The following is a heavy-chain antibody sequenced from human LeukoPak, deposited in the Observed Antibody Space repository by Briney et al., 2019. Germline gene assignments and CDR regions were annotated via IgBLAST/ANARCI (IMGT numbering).Heavy chain of an antibody. CDR3: ARSLTHGWYVDY. CDR1: GGSISSSSYY. V-gene: IGHV4-39*01. D-gene: IGHD6-19*01. Sequence: SETLSLTCTVSGGSISSSSYYWGWIRQPPGKGLEWIGSIYYSGSTYYNPSLKGRVAISVDTSKNQFSLKLSSVAAADTAVYYCARSLTHGWYVDYWGQGTLVTVSS. J-gene: IGHJ4*02. CDR2: IYYSGST.